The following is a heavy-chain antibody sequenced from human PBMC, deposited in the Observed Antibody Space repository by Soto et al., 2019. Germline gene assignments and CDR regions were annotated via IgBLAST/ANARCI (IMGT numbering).Heavy chain of an antibody. V-gene: IGHV6-1*01. CDR1: GDSVSSNSAA. Sequence: SQTLSLTCAISGDSVSSNSAAWHWIRQSPSRGLEWLGRTYYRSKWYNDYAVSVKSRITINPDTSKNQFSLQLNSVTPEDTAVYYCARDPSYDFWSGFQGDYYYYYGMDVWGQGTTVTVSS. D-gene: IGHD3-3*01. CDR2: TYYRSKWYN. CDR3: ARDPSYDFWSGFQGDYYYYYGMDV. J-gene: IGHJ6*02.